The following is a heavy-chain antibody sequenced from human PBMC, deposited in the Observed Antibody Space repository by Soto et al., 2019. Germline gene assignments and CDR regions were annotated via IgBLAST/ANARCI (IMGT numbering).Heavy chain of an antibody. CDR2: INHSGST. J-gene: IGHJ6*02. D-gene: IGHD6-25*01. Sequence: PSETLSLTCAVYGGSFSGYYWSWIRQPPGKGLEWIGEINHSGSTNYNPSLKSRVTISVDTSKNQFSLKLSSVTAACTAGDSCARAAETYYYNYGREAWG. V-gene: IGHV4-34*01. CDR3: ARAAETYYYNYGREA. CDR1: GGSFSGYY.